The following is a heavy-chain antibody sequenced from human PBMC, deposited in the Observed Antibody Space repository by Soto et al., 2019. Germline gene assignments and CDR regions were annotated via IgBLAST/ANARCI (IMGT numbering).Heavy chain of an antibody. J-gene: IGHJ2*01. D-gene: IGHD1-1*01. V-gene: IGHV1-3*04. Sequence: QVQLVQSGAEVKKPGASVKVSCTASGYTFTDCSIHWVRQAPGQGLEWMGWINTGHGNTQYSLKFQDRVTITRESXXXXXXXXLXXLTXEDTAVYYCARAPWRATVSYWYFDVWGRGTLVTVSS. CDR2: INTGHGNT. CDR1: GYTFTDCS. CDR3: ARAPWRATVSYWYFDV.